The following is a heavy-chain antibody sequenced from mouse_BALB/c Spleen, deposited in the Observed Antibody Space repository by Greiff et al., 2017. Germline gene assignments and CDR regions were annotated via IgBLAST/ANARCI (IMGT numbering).Heavy chain of an antibody. V-gene: IGHV1S137*01. Sequence: QVQLQQSGAELVRPGVSVKISCKGSGYTFTDYAMHWVKQSHAKSLEWIGVISTYYGDASYNQKFKGKATMTVDKSSSTAYMELARLTSEDSAIYYCAREGGSFDYWGQGTTLTVSS. CDR1: GYTFTDYA. CDR2: ISTYYGDA. CDR3: AREGGSFDY. J-gene: IGHJ2*01. D-gene: IGHD3-1*01.